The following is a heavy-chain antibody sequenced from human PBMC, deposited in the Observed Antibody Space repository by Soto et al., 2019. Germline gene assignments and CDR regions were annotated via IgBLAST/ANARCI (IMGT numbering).Heavy chain of an antibody. V-gene: IGHV1-69*13. CDR2: IIPIFGTA. D-gene: IGHD6-6*01. Sequence: GASVKVSCKASGGTFSSYAISWVRQAPGQGLEWMGGIIPIFGTANYAQKFQGRVTITADESTSTAYMELSSLRSEDTAVYYCALSIAARNDAFDIWGQGTMVTVSS. CDR3: ALSIAARNDAFDI. J-gene: IGHJ3*02. CDR1: GGTFSSYA.